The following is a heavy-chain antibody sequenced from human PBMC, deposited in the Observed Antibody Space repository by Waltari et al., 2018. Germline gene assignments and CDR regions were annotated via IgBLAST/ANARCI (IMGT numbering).Heavy chain of an antibody. CDR1: GFPLRPQA. Sequence: VQLLASGGGLVHPGGSLPLSGAAPGFPLRPQAMTWVRQAPGKGLEWVSTIYSGAGSTFYADSVKGRFTISRDNSKNTLYLQMNSLRAEDTAVYYCAKYVGYFDNWGQGTLVTVSS. CDR2: IYSGAGST. CDR3: AKYVGYFDN. D-gene: IGHD6-13*01. V-gene: IGHV3-23*03. J-gene: IGHJ4*02.